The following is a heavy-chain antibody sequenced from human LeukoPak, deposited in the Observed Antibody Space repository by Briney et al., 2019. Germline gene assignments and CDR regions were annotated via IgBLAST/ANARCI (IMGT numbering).Heavy chain of an antibody. D-gene: IGHD3-16*02. CDR3: ARSSWDYVWGSYHLFDY. CDR1: GGSISSYY. CDR2: IYYSGST. V-gene: IGHV4-59*01. J-gene: IGHJ4*02. Sequence: SETLSLTCTVSGGSISSYYWSWIRQPPGKGLEWIGNIYYSGSTNYNPSLKSRVTISVDTSKNQFSLKLSSVTAADTAVYYCARSSWDYVWGSYHLFDYWGQGTLVTVSS.